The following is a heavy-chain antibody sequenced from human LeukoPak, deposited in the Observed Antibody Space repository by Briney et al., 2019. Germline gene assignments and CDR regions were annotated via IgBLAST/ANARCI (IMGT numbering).Heavy chain of an antibody. CDR1: GFTFSSYN. Sequence: GGSLRLSCVASGFTFSSYNMNWVRQAPGKGLEWVANIKQDGSEIYYLDSVKGRFTISRDNAKNSLYLQMNSLRAEDTAVYYCARIHLIRSFDCWGQGTLVTVSS. CDR2: IKQDGSEI. D-gene: IGHD3-16*01. CDR3: ARIHLIRSFDC. J-gene: IGHJ4*02. V-gene: IGHV3-7*01.